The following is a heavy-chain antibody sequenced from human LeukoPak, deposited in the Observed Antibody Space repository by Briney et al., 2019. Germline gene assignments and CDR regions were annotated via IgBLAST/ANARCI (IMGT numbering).Heavy chain of an antibody. CDR1: GGSVSSASYY. D-gene: IGHD6-19*01. V-gene: IGHV4-61*01. Sequence: SETLSLTCTVPGGSVSSASYYWTWIRQPPGKGLEWIGYIYASGNTNYNPSLKSRVTISVDTSKNQFSLKLSSVTAADTAVYYCARDPPVAGTSWGQGTLVTVSS. CDR2: IYASGNT. CDR3: ARDPPVAGTS. J-gene: IGHJ4*02.